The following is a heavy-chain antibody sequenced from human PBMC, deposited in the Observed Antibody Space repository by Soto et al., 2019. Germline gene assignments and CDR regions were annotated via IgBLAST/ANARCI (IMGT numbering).Heavy chain of an antibody. J-gene: IGHJ3*02. CDR3: TRGGDI. CDR1: GNSVSSNSSA. CDR2: TYYRSKWYN. V-gene: IGHV6-1*01. Sequence: PSQYLTMTCAISGNSVSSNSSAWNWIRQSPSRGLEWLGRTYYRSKWYNDYAVFVKSRITINPDTSKNQFSLQLNSVTPEDTAVYYCTRGGDIWGQGTMVTVSS. D-gene: IGHD3-16*01.